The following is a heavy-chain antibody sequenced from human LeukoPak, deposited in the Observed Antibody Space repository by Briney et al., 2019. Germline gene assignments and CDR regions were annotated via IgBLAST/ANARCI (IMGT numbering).Heavy chain of an antibody. Sequence: ASVKVSCKASGYIFTGYYMHWVRQAPGQGLEWMGIINPSGGSTSYAQKFQGRVTMTRDTSTSTVYMELSSLSSEDTAVYYCARGGRERYSSGWTDAFDIWGQGTMVTVSS. CDR2: INPSGGST. D-gene: IGHD6-19*01. V-gene: IGHV1-46*01. CDR1: GYIFTGYY. CDR3: ARGGRERYSSGWTDAFDI. J-gene: IGHJ3*02.